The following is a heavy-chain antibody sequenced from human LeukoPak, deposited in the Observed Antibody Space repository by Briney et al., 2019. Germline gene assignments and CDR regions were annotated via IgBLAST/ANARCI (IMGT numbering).Heavy chain of an antibody. CDR3: ATSIVGATRFDY. D-gene: IGHD1-26*01. J-gene: IGHJ4*02. CDR2: ISYDGSNK. V-gene: IGHV3-30-3*01. Sequence: GGSLRLSCAASGFTFSSYAMHWVRQAPGKGLEWVAVISYDGSNKYYADSVKGRFTISRDNSKNTLYLQMNSLRAEDTAVYYCATSIVGATRFDYWGQGTLVTVSS. CDR1: GFTFSSYA.